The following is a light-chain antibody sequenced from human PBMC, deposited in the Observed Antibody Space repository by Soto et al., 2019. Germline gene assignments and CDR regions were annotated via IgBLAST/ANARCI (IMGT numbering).Light chain of an antibody. CDR3: SSYTTRTTLV. CDR2: EVS. V-gene: IGLV2-14*01. Sequence: QSALTQPASVSGSPGQSITISCTGTSSDVGGYNYVSWYQQYPGKAPKLMIYEVSNRPSGVSNRFSGSKSGNTASLTISGLQTEDEADYYCSSYTTRTTLVFGGGTNLTVL. CDR1: SSDVGGYNY. J-gene: IGLJ2*01.